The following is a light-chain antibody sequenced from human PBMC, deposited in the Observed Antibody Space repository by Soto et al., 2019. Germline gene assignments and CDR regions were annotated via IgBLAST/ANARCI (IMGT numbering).Light chain of an antibody. CDR3: QQYNNWPPFT. Sequence: DTVLTQSPGTLSLSPGERATLSCRASQSVGTYLAWYQQKPGQAPRLLIYDASNRATGIAPRFRGSGSGTEFTLTISSLQSEDFAVYYCQQYNNWPPFTFGPGTKVDIK. V-gene: IGKV3-11*01. CDR2: DAS. J-gene: IGKJ3*01. CDR1: QSVGTY.